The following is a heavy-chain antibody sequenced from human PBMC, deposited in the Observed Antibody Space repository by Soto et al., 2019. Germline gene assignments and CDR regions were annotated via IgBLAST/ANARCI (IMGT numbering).Heavy chain of an antibody. D-gene: IGHD6-6*01. CDR2: INHFGSS. CDR1: GGSFSGYY. Sequence: SETLSLTCAVSGGSFSGYYWTWIRQPPGKGLEWIGEINHFGSSNYSPSLRGRLTISVDTSTNQFSLKLSSVTAADTAVYFCALTYTSSSYLDSWGQGPMVTVSS. V-gene: IGHV4-34*01. J-gene: IGHJ4*02. CDR3: ALTYTSSSYLDS.